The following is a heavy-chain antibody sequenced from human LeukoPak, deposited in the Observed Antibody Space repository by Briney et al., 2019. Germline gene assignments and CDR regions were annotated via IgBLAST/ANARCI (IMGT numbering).Heavy chain of an antibody. CDR3: ARVVADYVWGSYRRNWFDP. J-gene: IGHJ5*02. CDR1: GGTISSYY. D-gene: IGHD3-16*02. CDR2: IYYSGST. Sequence: PSETLSLTCTVSGGTISSYYWSWVRQPPGKGLEWIGYIYYSGSTNYNPSLKSRVTISVDTSKNQFSLKLSSVTAADADVYYCARVVADYVWGSYRRNWFDPWGQGTLVTVSS. V-gene: IGHV4-59*01.